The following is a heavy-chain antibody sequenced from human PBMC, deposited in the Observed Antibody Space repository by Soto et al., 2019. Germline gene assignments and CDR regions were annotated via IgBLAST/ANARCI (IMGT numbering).Heavy chain of an antibody. Sequence: QVQLQQWGAGLLKPSETLSLTCAVYCGSFNSYYWSWIRQPPGKGLEWIGEINHSGSTNYNPSLKSRVTMSVDTSKNQFSLKLSSVTAADTAVYYCARASRFDCWGQGTLVTVSS. D-gene: IGHD6-6*01. CDR3: ARASRFDC. CDR1: CGSFNSYY. J-gene: IGHJ4*02. CDR2: INHSGST. V-gene: IGHV4-34*01.